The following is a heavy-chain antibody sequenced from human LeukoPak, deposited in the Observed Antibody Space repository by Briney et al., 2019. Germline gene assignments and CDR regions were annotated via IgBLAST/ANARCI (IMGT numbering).Heavy chain of an antibody. J-gene: IGHJ4*02. CDR1: GFTFSSYW. CDR3: ARGVRGVIES. D-gene: IGHD3-10*02. Sequence: GGSLRLSCAAAGFTFSSYWMRWVPQARGKGLEWVANIKQDGSAKYYVASVNGRFTIFSDTAKNSLYLQMNSLRAEATAVYYCARGVRGVIESWGQGTLVTVSS. V-gene: IGHV3-7*01. CDR2: IKQDGSAK.